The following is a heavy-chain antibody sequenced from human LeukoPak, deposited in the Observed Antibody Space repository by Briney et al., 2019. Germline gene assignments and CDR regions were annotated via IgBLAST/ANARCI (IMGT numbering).Heavy chain of an antibody. D-gene: IGHD1-26*01. V-gene: IGHV3-7*01. CDR3: ARDLSVGAKPNLGFDY. J-gene: IGHJ4*02. CDR2: IKQDGSEK. Sequence: GGSLRLSCAASGFTFSSYWMSWVRQAPGKGLEWVANIKQDGSEKYYVDSVKGRFTISRDNAKNSLYLQMNSLRAEDTAIYYCARDLSVGAKPNLGFDYWGQGTLVTVSS. CDR1: GFTFSSYW.